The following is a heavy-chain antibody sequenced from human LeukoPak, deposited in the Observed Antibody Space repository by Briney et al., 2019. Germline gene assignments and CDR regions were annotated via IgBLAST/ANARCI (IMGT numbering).Heavy chain of an antibody. D-gene: IGHD6-19*01. Sequence: PGGSLRLSCAASGFTFSTYWMTWFRQAPGKGLEWVANIDQYGSEKYYVDSVKGRFTVSRDNAKNSLYLEMNSLRAEDTAVYYCASQSVAGVYYYYGLDVWGQGTTVTVSS. CDR2: IDQYGSEK. CDR1: GFTFSTYW. J-gene: IGHJ6*02. CDR3: ASQSVAGVYYYYGLDV. V-gene: IGHV3-7*01.